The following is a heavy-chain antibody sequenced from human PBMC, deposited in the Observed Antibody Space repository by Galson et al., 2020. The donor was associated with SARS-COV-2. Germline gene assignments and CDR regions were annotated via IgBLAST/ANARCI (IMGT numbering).Heavy chain of an antibody. J-gene: IGHJ4*02. CDR2: MSGDGYTI. D-gene: IGHD4-4*01. Sequence: GGSLRLSCVASGLSFSSYPMNWVRQPPGKGLEWVSAMSGDGYTIFYADSVKGRFTISRDNSKNTLYLQMDSLRVDDTAVYYCGEGSKNTYDDWGQGILVTVS. CDR1: GLSFSSYP. V-gene: IGHV3-23*01. CDR3: GEGSKNTYDD.